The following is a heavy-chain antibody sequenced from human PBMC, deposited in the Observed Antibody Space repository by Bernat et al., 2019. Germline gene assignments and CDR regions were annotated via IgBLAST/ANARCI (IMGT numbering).Heavy chain of an antibody. CDR2: INAGNGNT. J-gene: IGHJ5*02. D-gene: IGHD3-9*01. V-gene: IGHV1-3*01. CDR1: GYTFTSYA. Sequence: QVQLVQSGAEVKKPGASVKVSCKASGYTFTSYAMHWVRQAPGQRLEWMGWINAGNGNTKYSQKFQGRVTITRDTSASTAHMELSSLRSEDTAVYYCARDYYDILTGYPKYNWFDPWGQGTLVTVSS. CDR3: ARDYYDILTGYPKYNWFDP.